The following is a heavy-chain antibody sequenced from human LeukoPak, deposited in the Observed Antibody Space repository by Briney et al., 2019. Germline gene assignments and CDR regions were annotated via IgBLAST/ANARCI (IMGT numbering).Heavy chain of an antibody. Sequence: PGGSVRLSCAASGFTFSTYAMNWVRQAPGKGLEWVSGISYNGGSTYYADSVKGRFTNSRDNSENTLYLQMNSLRAEDTAVYYCAKGGVVIVRDFYYYYMDVWGKGTTVTASS. CDR2: ISYNGGST. D-gene: IGHD3-3*01. J-gene: IGHJ6*03. CDR3: AKGGVVIVRDFYYYYMDV. CDR1: GFTFSTYA. V-gene: IGHV3-23*01.